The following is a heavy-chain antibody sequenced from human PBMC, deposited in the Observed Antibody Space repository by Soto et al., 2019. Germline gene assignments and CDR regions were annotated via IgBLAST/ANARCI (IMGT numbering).Heavy chain of an antibody. J-gene: IGHJ4*02. CDR1: GGSISSGGYS. CDR2: IYHSGST. V-gene: IGHV4-30-2*01. CDR3: ARGVTTVTTIDY. Sequence: LSLTCAVSGGSISSGGYSWSWIRQPPGKGLEWIGYIYHSGSTYYNPSLKSRATISVDRSKNQFSLKLSSVTAADTAVYYCARGVTTVTTIDYWGQGTLVTVSS. D-gene: IGHD4-17*01.